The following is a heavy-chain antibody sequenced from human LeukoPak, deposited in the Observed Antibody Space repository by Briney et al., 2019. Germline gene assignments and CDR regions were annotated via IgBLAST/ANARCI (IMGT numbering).Heavy chain of an antibody. CDR1: GGSISSYY. Sequence: SGTLSLTCTVSGGSISSYYWSWIRQPAGKGLEWIGRIYTSGSTNYNPSLKSQVTMSVDTSKNQFSLKLSSVTAADTAVYYCAREGYCSSTSCSFDYWGQGTLVTVSS. D-gene: IGHD2-2*01. CDR2: IYTSGST. V-gene: IGHV4-4*07. J-gene: IGHJ4*02. CDR3: AREGYCSSTSCSFDY.